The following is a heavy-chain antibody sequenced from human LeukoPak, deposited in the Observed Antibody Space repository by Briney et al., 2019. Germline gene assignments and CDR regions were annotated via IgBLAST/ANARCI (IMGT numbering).Heavy chain of an antibody. CDR2: SYYNGNT. Sequence: PSETLSLTCTVSGGSITNYYWSWIRQPPGKGLEWIGFSYYNGNTNYNPSLKTRVTMSIDTSKNQFSLELSSVTAADTAVYYCARSTRSGYYQLPPDYWGQGTLVTVSS. CDR1: GGSITNYY. J-gene: IGHJ4*02. V-gene: IGHV4-59*12. CDR3: ARSTRSGYYQLPPDY. D-gene: IGHD3-22*01.